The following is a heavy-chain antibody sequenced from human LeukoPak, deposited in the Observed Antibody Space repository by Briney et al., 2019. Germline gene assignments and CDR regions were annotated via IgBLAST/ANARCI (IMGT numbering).Heavy chain of an antibody. CDR2: IRYDGSNK. CDR1: GFTFSSYG. D-gene: IGHD3-3*01. Sequence: PGGSLRLSCAASGFTFSSYGMHWVRQAPGKGLEWVASIRYDGSNKYYADSVKGRFTISRDNSKNTLYLQMNSLRAEDTAVYYCAKGTRFLEWSFRYYYYMDVWGKGTTVTVSS. CDR3: AKGTRFLEWSFRYYYYMDV. V-gene: IGHV3-30*02. J-gene: IGHJ6*03.